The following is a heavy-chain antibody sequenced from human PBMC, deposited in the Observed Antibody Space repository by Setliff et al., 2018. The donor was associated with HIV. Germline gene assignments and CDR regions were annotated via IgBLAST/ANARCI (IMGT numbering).Heavy chain of an antibody. CDR3: ARRGYGGYYFMDV. Sequence: GESLKISCQGSGYKFTKYWIGWVRQMPGKGLEWMGVVYPGDSDIRVSPSFQGQVTISADKSISTAYLQWSSLKASDTAMYYCARRGYGGYYFMDVWGKGTTVTVSS. J-gene: IGHJ6*03. D-gene: IGHD6-13*01. CDR2: VYPGDSDI. CDR1: GYKFTKYW. V-gene: IGHV5-51*01.